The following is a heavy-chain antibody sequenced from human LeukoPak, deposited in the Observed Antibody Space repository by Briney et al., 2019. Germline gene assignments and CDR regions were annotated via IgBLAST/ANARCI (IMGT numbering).Heavy chain of an antibody. D-gene: IGHD3-10*01. CDR1: GGSISSSSYY. J-gene: IGHJ4*02. Sequence: PSETLSLTCTVSGGSISSSSYYWGWIRQPPGKGLEWIGSIYYSGSTYYNPSLKSRVTISVDTSKNQFSLKLSSVTAADTAVYYCARQRPSAWFGELWYFDYWGQGTLVTVSS. V-gene: IGHV4-39*01. CDR2: IYYSGST. CDR3: ARQRPSAWFGELWYFDY.